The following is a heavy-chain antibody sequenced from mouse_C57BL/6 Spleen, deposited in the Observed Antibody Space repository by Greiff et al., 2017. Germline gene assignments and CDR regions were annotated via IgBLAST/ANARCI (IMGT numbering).Heavy chain of an antibody. CDR1: GFTFSNYW. J-gene: IGHJ2*01. D-gene: IGHD1-1*01. CDR3: TVPSYYGSSYGNY. CDR2: IRLKSDNYAT. V-gene: IGHV6-3*01. Sequence: VQLKESGGGLVQPGGSMKLSCVASGFTFSNYWMNWVRQSPEKGLEWVAQIRLKSDNYATHDAESVKGRVTISRDDAKSSVYLQMNNLRAADTGIYYCTVPSYYGSSYGNYWGQGTTLTVSS.